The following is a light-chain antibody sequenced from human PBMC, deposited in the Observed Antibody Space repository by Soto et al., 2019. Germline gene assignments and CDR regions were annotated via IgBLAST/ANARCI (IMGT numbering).Light chain of an antibody. CDR3: HQYNSWPRGT. V-gene: IGKV1-27*01. Sequence: DIQMTQSPSSLSASVGDRVTITCRASQGISHFLAWYQQKPGKVPKLLIYAASILRSGVPPRFSGSGSGTDFTLTISNLQPEDVATYYCHQYNSWPRGTFGPGTKVEIK. CDR1: QGISHF. J-gene: IGKJ3*01. CDR2: AAS.